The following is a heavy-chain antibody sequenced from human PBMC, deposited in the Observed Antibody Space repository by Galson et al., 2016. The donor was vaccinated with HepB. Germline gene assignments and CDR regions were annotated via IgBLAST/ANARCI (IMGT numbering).Heavy chain of an antibody. V-gene: IGHV4-39*01. D-gene: IGHD6-13*01. CDR3: ARHGNIAATYGMDV. Sequence: SETLSLTCTVSGGAVNNSRYYWGWIRQPPGKGLEWIGTFYYSGNIYYNPSLKSRVTISVDTSKNHFSLKLSSVTAADTAVYYCARHGNIAATYGMDVWGQGTTVTVSS. J-gene: IGHJ6*02. CDR1: GGAVNNSRYY. CDR2: FYYSGNI.